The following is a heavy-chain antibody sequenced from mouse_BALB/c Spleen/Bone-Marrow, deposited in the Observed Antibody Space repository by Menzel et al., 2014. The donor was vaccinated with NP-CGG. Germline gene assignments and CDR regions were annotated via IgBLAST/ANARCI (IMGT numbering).Heavy chain of an antibody. J-gene: IGHJ1*01. Sequence: QVQLKQSGSVLVRPGASVKLSCKASGYTFTSSWMHWAKQRPGQGLEWIGEIHPNSGNTNYNEKFKGKATLTVDTSSSTSYVHLNSLTSDDSAVYYCARENIYANYLWYFDVWGPGTTVTVSS. CDR3: ARENIYANYLWYFDV. CDR2: IHPNSGNT. D-gene: IGHD2-1*01. CDR1: GYTFTSSW. V-gene: IGHV1S130*01.